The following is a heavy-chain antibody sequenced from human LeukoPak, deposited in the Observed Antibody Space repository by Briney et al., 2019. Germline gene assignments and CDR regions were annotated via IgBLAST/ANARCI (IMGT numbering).Heavy chain of an antibody. D-gene: IGHD3-22*01. J-gene: IGHJ6*02. V-gene: IGHV3-7*03. CDR3: AREVYYYDSSGYYLGEDYYYYGMDV. CDR2: IKLDGSEK. CDR1: GFTFGKYW. Sequence: PGGSLRLSCVASGFTFGKYWMSWVRQAPGKGLEWVANIKLDGSEKNYVDSVKGRFTISRDNAKNSLYLQMNSLRAEDTAVYYCAREVYYYDSSGYYLGEDYYYYGMDVWGQGTTVTVSS.